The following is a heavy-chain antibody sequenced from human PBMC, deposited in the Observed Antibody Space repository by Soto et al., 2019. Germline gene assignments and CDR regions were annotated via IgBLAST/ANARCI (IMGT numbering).Heavy chain of an antibody. V-gene: IGHV4-59*01. D-gene: IGHD5-12*01. CDR1: GASISSYY. Sequence: QLQLQESGPGLVKPSETLSLTCTVSGASISSYYWSWIRQPPGKGLEWIAYIYYSGSTRYNPSLKSRVTISVDTSKNQFSLNLNSMTAADTAVYSCARVVPDGYSDYWGQGTLVTVSS. CDR3: ARVVPDGYSDY. CDR2: IYYSGST. J-gene: IGHJ4*02.